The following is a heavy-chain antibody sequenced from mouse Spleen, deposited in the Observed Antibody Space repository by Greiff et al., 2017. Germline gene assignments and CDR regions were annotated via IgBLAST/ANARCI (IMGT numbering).Heavy chain of an antibody. J-gene: IGHJ4*01. D-gene: IGHD1-1*01. CDR1: GYTFTSYW. Sequence: QVQLQQPGAELVRPGSSVKLSCKASGYTFTSYWMHWVKQRPIQGLEWIGNIDPSDSETHYNQKFKDKATLTVDKSSSTAYMQLSSLTSEDSAVYYCARSAVVVPYAMDYWGQGTSVTVSS. CDR3: ARSAVVVPYAMDY. CDR2: IDPSDSET. V-gene: IGHV1-52*01.